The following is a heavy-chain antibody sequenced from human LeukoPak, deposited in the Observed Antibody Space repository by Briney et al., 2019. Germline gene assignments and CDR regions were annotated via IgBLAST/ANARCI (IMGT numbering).Heavy chain of an antibody. CDR2: IYYSGST. CDR3: ATGDLWFGELLSPPYYFDY. Sequence: PSQTLSLTSTVSGGSISSGGYYWSWIRQHPGKGLEWIGYIYYSGSTYYNPSLKSRVTISVDTSKNQFSLKLSSVTAADTAVYYCATGDLWFGELLSPPYYFDYWGQGTLVTVSS. V-gene: IGHV4-31*03. J-gene: IGHJ4*02. CDR1: GGSISSGGYY. D-gene: IGHD3-10*01.